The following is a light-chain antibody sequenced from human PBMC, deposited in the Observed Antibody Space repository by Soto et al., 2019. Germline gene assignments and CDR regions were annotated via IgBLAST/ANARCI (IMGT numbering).Light chain of an antibody. CDR2: TAS. Sequence: DIQMTQSPSSLSASVGDSVTITCRARQGINKFLAWFQQKPGTATKSLISTASRLQSGVPSRFSGSGSGTHFTLTLNILQPEDFATYYCQQYVRFPLTFGGGTRVEIK. CDR1: QGINKF. V-gene: IGKV1-16*01. J-gene: IGKJ4*01. CDR3: QQYVRFPLT.